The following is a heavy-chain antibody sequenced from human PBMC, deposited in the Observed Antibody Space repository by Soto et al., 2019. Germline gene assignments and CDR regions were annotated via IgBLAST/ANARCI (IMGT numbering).Heavy chain of an antibody. CDR1: GYTFTSYG. CDR3: ARWEQRVVVVGDN. CDR2: ISAYNGNT. V-gene: IGHV1-18*04. D-gene: IGHD2-15*01. J-gene: IGHJ4*02. Sequence: QVPLVQSGAEVKKRGASVKVSCKASGYTFTSYGISWVRQAPGQGLEWMGWISAYNGNTNYAQKLQGRVTMTTDTSTGTAYMELRTLRSDDKAVYYCARWEQRVVVVGDNWGQGTLVTVSS.